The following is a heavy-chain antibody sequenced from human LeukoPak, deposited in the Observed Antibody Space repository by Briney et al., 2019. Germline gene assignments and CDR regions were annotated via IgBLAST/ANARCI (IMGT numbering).Heavy chain of an antibody. D-gene: IGHD2-2*01. Sequence: ASVKVSCKASGYTFTSYAMHWVRQAPGQRLEWMGWINAGNGNTKYSQKFQGRVTITRDTSASAAYMELSSLRSEDTAVYYCASGDIVVVPAAEEKQGIAAAGDFDYWGQGTLSPSPQ. J-gene: IGHJ4*02. CDR1: GYTFTSYA. CDR2: INAGNGNT. V-gene: IGHV1-3*01. CDR3: ASGDIVVVPAAEEKQGIAAAGDFDY.